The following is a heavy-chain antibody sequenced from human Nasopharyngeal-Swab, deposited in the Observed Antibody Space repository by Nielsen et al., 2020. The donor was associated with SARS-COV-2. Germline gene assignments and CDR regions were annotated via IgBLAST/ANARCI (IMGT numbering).Heavy chain of an antibody. CDR2: ISSSSSTI. CDR3: ARVSGGDCYSFCYYYYYMDV. CDR1: GFTFSSYS. J-gene: IGHJ6*03. V-gene: IGHV3-48*04. D-gene: IGHD2-21*02. Sequence: GESLKISCAASGFTFSSYSMNWVRQAPGKGLEWVSYISSSSSTIYYADSVKGRFTISRDNAKNSLYLQMNSLRAEDTAVYYCARVSGGDCYSFCYYYYYMDVWGKGTTVTVSS.